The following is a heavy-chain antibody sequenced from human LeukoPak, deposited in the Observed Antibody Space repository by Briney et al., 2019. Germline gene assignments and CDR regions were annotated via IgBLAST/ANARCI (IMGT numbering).Heavy chain of an antibody. CDR2: IGTDYGNT. CDR3: ARDRGYTSSNNFDY. D-gene: IGHD6-13*01. Sequence: GASVKVSCKTSGYTFTSYGISWVRQAPGQGLEWLGWIGTDYGNTNYAQNVQGRVIMTTDTSTSTAYMELRSLRSDDTAVYYCARDRGYTSSNNFDYWGQGTHVTVSS. J-gene: IGHJ4*02. CDR1: GYTFTSYG. V-gene: IGHV1-18*01.